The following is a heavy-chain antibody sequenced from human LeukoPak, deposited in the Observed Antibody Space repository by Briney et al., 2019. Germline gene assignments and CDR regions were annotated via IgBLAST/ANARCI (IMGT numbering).Heavy chain of an antibody. V-gene: IGHV5-51*01. J-gene: IGHJ6*02. Sequence: GESLKISCKGSGYSFTSYWIGWVRQMPGKGLEWMGIIYPCDSDTRYSPSFQGQVTISADKSISTAYLQWSSLKASDTAMYYCAILDPAIAAAGTRYYGMDVWGQGTTVTVSS. CDR1: GYSFTSYW. CDR3: AILDPAIAAAGTRYYGMDV. D-gene: IGHD6-13*01. CDR2: IYPCDSDT.